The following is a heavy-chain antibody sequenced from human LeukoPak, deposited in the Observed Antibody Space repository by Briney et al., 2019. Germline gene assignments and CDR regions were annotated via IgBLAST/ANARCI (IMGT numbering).Heavy chain of an antibody. CDR3: ARGYYDFWSGYSSLYGMDV. Sequence: SVKVSCKASGGTFSSYAISWVRQAPGQGLEWMGGIIPIFGTANYAQKFQGRVTITADESTSTAYMELSSLRSEDTAVYYCARGYYDFWSGYSSLYGMDVWGQGTTVTVSS. CDR2: IIPIFGTA. V-gene: IGHV1-69*13. D-gene: IGHD3-3*01. CDR1: GGTFSSYA. J-gene: IGHJ6*02.